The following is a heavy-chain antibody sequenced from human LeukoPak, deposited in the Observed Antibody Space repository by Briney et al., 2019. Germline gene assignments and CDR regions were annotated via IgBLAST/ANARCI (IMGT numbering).Heavy chain of an antibody. J-gene: IGHJ4*02. D-gene: IGHD5-12*01. Sequence: GGSLRLSCAASGFTFRNYGMNWVRQVPGKGLEWVSYITSSGSTRYYADSVKGRFTISRDNAKNSLYLQMSSLRAEDTAVYYCVRETSGGYVWEGFDYWGQGTLVTVSS. CDR2: ITSSGSTR. CDR3: VRETSGGYVWEGFDY. CDR1: GFTFRNYG. V-gene: IGHV3-48*04.